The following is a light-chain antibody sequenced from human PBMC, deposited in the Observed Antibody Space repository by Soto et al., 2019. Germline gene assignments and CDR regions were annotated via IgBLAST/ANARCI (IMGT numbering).Light chain of an antibody. J-gene: IGLJ3*02. Sequence: QSVLTQPPSVSGAPGQRVTISRTGSSSNIGAGYDVHWYQQLPGTAPKLLIYGNSNLPSGVPDRFSGSKSGTSASLAITGLRAEDEADYYCQSYDSSLSGWVFGGGTQLTVL. CDR2: GNS. V-gene: IGLV1-40*01. CDR1: SSNIGAGYD. CDR3: QSYDSSLSGWV.